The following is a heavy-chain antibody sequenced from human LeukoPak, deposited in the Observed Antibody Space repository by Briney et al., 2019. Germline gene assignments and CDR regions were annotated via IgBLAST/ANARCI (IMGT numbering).Heavy chain of an antibody. Sequence: PSETLSLTCTVSGGSISSYYWGWIRQPPGKGLEWIGSIYYSGSTNYNPSPKSRVTISVDTSKNQFSLKLSSVTAADTAVYYCARRSTQWGIKDYWGQGTLVTVSS. D-gene: IGHD5/OR15-5a*01. CDR3: ARRSTQWGIKDY. CDR2: IYYSGST. V-gene: IGHV4-59*08. J-gene: IGHJ4*02. CDR1: GGSISSYY.